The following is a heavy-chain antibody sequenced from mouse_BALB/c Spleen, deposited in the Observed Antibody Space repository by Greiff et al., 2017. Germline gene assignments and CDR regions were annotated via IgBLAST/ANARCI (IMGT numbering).Heavy chain of an antibody. CDR2: INPSNGGT. Sequence: QVQLQQSGAELEKPGASVKLSCKASGYTFTSYYMYWVKQRPGQGLEWIGEINPSNGGTNFNEKFKSKATLTVDKSSSTAYMQLSSLTSEDSAVYYCTRSDYGYDDYAMDYWGQGTSVTVSS. V-gene: IGHV1S81*02. J-gene: IGHJ4*01. CDR1: GYTFTSYY. D-gene: IGHD2-2*01. CDR3: TRSDYGYDDYAMDY.